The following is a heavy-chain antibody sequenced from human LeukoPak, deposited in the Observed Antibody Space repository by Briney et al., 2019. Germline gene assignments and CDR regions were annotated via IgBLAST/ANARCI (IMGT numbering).Heavy chain of an antibody. D-gene: IGHD5-24*01. Sequence: SQSLSLTCDVSGGSCDDYYCSWIRQPPGKGLEWIGEIHPHGILYYNSSLMSRVTISIDTSKSQFSLRLTSVTAADTAFYYCARGRDRSKAGDLWGQGILVTV. V-gene: IGHV4-34*01. CDR2: IHPHGIL. J-gene: IGHJ5*02. CDR3: ARGRDRSKAGDL. CDR1: GGSCDDYY.